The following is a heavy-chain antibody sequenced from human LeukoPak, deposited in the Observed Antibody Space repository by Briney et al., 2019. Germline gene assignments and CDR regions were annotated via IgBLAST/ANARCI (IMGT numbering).Heavy chain of an antibody. V-gene: IGHV5-51*01. J-gene: IGHJ6*03. Sequence: GESLKISCKGSGYSFTSYWIGWARQMPGKGLEWMGIIYPGDSDTRYSPSFQGQVTISADKSISTAYLQWSSLKASDTAMYYCARHKRRGLWLRSYYYMDVWGKGTTVTVSS. CDR2: IYPGDSDT. CDR1: GYSFTSYW. CDR3: ARHKRRGLWLRSYYYMDV. D-gene: IGHD5-12*01.